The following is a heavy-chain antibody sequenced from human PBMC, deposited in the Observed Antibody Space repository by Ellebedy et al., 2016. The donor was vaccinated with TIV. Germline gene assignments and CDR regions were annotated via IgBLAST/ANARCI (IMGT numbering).Heavy chain of an antibody. Sequence: AASVKVSCKVSGYSLIELSMRWMRQVPGKGLEWMGGFDPEDGETTYSQKFQGRVTMSEDTSTDTSYMELSSLRSEDTAVYFCATDSSKSALVMVTSVHAFDIWGQGTMVTVSS. CDR3: ATDSSKSALVMVTSVHAFDI. CDR1: GYSLIELS. D-gene: IGHD2-21*02. V-gene: IGHV1-24*01. CDR2: FDPEDGET. J-gene: IGHJ3*02.